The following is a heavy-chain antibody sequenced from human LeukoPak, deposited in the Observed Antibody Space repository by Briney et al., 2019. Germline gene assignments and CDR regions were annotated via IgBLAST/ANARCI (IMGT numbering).Heavy chain of an antibody. V-gene: IGHV3-23*01. Sequence: GGSLRLSCAASGFTFSSYAMSWVRQAPGKGLEWVSAISGSGGSTYYADSVKGRFTISRDNSKNTLYLQMNSLRAEDTAVYYCAKTPMIVVARRGGRYFDYWGQGTLVTVSS. CDR3: AKTPMIVVARRGGRYFDY. CDR1: GFTFSSYA. CDR2: ISGSGGST. J-gene: IGHJ4*02. D-gene: IGHD3-22*01.